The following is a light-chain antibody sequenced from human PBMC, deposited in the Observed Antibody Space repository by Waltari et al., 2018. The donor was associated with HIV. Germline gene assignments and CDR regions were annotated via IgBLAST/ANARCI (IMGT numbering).Light chain of an antibody. CDR1: RSNLGTNS. CDR2: DNK. Sequence: QSVLTQPPSISAAAGQKVTISCSGSRSNLGTNSVAWYRQLPGTAPKLLIYDNKNGFPGMPHRFSGSKSGTSATLVISGLQPADEADYYCGAWDNTLRGALFGGGTKLTVL. V-gene: IGLV1-51*01. J-gene: IGLJ2*01. CDR3: GAWDNTLRGAL.